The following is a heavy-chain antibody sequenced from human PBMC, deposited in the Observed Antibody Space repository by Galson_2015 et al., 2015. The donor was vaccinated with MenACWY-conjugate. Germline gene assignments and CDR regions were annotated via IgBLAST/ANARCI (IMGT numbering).Heavy chain of an antibody. Sequence: CAISGDSVSSNSAAWNWIRQSPSRGLEWLGRTYYRSKWYNDYAVSVKSRITINPDTSKNQFSLQLNSVTPEDTAVYYCARVSEYSGGWFGPFDYWGQGTLVTVSS. CDR3: ARVSEYSGGWFGPFDY. V-gene: IGHV6-1*01. CDR2: TYYRSKWYN. D-gene: IGHD6-19*01. J-gene: IGHJ4*02. CDR1: GDSVSSNSAA.